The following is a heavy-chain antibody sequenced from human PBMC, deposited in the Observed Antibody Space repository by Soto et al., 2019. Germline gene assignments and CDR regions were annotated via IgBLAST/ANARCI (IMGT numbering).Heavy chain of an antibody. D-gene: IGHD1-26*01. CDR3: ARGPSGDKVDY. J-gene: IGHJ4*02. V-gene: IGHV4-30-4*01. CDR1: GASISNGYYS. CDR2: IHSGGTT. Sequence: QVQLQEPGPRLVEPSHTLSLTCTVSGASISNGYYSWSWIRQSPGTGLEWIGHIHSGGTTYSNPSLKRRLTIPVDMSKNQFSLKLSSLTAADTAVYYCARGPSGDKVDYWGQGTLVTVSS.